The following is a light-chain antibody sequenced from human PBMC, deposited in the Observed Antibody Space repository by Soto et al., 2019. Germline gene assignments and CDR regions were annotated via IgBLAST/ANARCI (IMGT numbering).Light chain of an antibody. CDR3: QQLKTHPFT. CDR2: AAS. J-gene: IGKJ5*01. CDR1: QSIRSY. V-gene: IGKV1-9*01. Sequence: DIQMTHSPSSLSASVGHRGTITCLASQSIRSYLNWVQQKPGQAPKLLIYAASTLQSGVPSRFSGSRSGTEFTLTISGLQSEDFATYFCQQLKTHPFTFGQGTRLEIK.